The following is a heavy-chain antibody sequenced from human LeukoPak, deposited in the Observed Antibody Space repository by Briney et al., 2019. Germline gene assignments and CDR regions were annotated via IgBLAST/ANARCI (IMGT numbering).Heavy chain of an antibody. D-gene: IGHD3-10*01. CDR3: ARQNYGSGTSEFDP. J-gene: IGHJ5*02. CDR2: ISAYNGNT. Sequence: ASVKVSCKASGYTFTSYGISWVRQAPGQGLEWMGWISAYNGNTNYAQKLQGRVTMTTDTSTSTAYMELRSLRSDDTAVYYCARQNYGSGTSEFDPWGQGTLVTVSS. CDR1: GYTFTSYG. V-gene: IGHV1-18*01.